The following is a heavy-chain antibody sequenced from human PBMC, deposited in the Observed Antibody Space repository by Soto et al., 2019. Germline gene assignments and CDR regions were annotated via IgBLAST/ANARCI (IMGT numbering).Heavy chain of an antibody. D-gene: IGHD3-22*01. CDR2: IYYSGIT. CDR1: GGAISSGGYY. Sequence: QVQLQESGPGLVKPSPTLSLTCTVSGGAISSGGYYWSWSRQHPGKGLEWFGYIYYSGITYYNPSLMSRVTISVDTSKNQFTLKLSSVTAADTAVYYCARGPELKAYYDSRGYAFDYWGQRTLVTVSS. V-gene: IGHV4-31*03. J-gene: IGHJ4*02. CDR3: ARGPELKAYYDSRGYAFDY.